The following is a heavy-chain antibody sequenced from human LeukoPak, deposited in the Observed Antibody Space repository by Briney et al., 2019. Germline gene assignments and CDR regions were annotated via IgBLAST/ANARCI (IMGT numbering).Heavy chain of an antibody. V-gene: IGHV1-8*03. D-gene: IGHD5-12*01. CDR2: VNPNSGST. CDR1: GYTFTSYD. CDR3: ARGRSTGYPYYFEY. Sequence: ASVKVSCKASGYTFTSYDINWVRQATGQGLEWMGWVNPNSGSTGYAQKFQGRVTITRNTSISTAYMELSGLRSEDTAVYYCARGRSTGYPYYFEYWGQGTLVTVSS. J-gene: IGHJ4*02.